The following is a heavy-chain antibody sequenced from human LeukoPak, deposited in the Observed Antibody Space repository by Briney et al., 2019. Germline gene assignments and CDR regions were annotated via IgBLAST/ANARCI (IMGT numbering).Heavy chain of an antibody. CDR2: IYFSGST. V-gene: IGHV4-39*01. CDR3: ARRPTSSIVVATTNYFDH. D-gene: IGHD1-26*01. J-gene: IGHJ4*02. Sequence: SETLSLTYTVSGGSTSSSRYYWGWIRQPPGKGLEWIGSIYFSGSTYYSPSLKSRVTLSIDTSKNQFSLKLTSVTAADTAVYYCARRPTSSIVVATTNYFDHWGQGTLVTVSS. CDR1: GGSTSSSRYY.